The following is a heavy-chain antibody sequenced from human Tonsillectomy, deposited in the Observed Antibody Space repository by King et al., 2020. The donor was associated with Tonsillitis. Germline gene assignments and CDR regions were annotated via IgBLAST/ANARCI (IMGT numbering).Heavy chain of an antibody. CDR1: GFTFTSSA. CDR3: ATDTIVGASDAFDI. Sequence: MQLVQSGPEVKKPGTSVKVSCKASGFTFTSSAVQWVRQARGQRLEWIGWIVVGSGNTNYAQKFQERVTITRDMSTSTAYMELSSLRSEDTAVYYCATDTIVGASDAFDIWGQGTMVTVSS. CDR2: IVVGSGNT. D-gene: IGHD1-26*01. V-gene: IGHV1-58*01. J-gene: IGHJ3*02.